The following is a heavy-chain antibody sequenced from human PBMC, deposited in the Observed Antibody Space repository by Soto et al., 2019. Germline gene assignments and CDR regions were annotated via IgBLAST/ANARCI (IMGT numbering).Heavy chain of an antibody. J-gene: IGHJ6*02. CDR1: GFTFSSYA. D-gene: IGHD2-8*01. CDR3: ARDPTSGSSDIVLRVYAPNWGMDV. CDR2: ISYDVSNK. Sequence: QVQLVESGGGVVQPGRSLRLSCAASGFTFSSYAMHWVRQAPGKGLEWVAVISYDVSNKYYADSVKGRFTISRDNSKNTLYLQMNSLRAEDTAVYYCARDPTSGSSDIVLRVYAPNWGMDVWGQGTTVTGSS. V-gene: IGHV3-30-3*01.